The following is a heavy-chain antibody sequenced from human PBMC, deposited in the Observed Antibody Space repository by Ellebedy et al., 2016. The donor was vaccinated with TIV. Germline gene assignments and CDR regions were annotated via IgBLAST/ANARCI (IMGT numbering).Heavy chain of an antibody. CDR1: GFTFNSYG. D-gene: IGHD3-3*01. CDR3: ARPRGITIFERILYFDL. Sequence: GESLKISCAASGFTFNSYGMHWVRQAPGKGLEWVAVISYVGNNEDYADSVKGRFTTYRDNSQNTLFLQMDSLRFEDTAVYYCARPRGITIFERILYFDLWGRGTLVTVSS. V-gene: IGHV3-30*03. CDR2: ISYVGNNE. J-gene: IGHJ2*01.